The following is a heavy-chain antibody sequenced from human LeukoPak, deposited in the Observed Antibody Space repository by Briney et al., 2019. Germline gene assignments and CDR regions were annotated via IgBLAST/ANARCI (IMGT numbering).Heavy chain of an antibody. Sequence: SENLSCNASGGSCTINGITWVRHGTRQGLEWLGRLITILDIPNYAQKFQGRVTITLAKSTITIFMELSSLRSEDTAVYYCARELEPYYFDYWGQGSLVTVSS. CDR1: GGSCTING. D-gene: IGHD1-1*01. V-gene: IGHV1-69*04. CDR2: LITILDIP. CDR3: ARELEPYYFDY. J-gene: IGHJ4*02.